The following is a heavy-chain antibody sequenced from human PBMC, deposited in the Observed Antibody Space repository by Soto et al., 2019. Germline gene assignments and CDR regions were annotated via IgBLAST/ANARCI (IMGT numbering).Heavy chain of an antibody. D-gene: IGHD3-9*01. CDR2: ISSSGSTI. Sequence: GGSLRLSCAASGFTFSDYYMSWIRQAPGKGLEWVSYISSSGSTIYYADSVKGRFTISRDNAKNSLYLQVNSLRAEDTAVYYCARDQLHYDILTGYHAPSDYWGQGTLVTVSS. V-gene: IGHV3-11*01. CDR1: GFTFSDYY. CDR3: ARDQLHYDILTGYHAPSDY. J-gene: IGHJ4*02.